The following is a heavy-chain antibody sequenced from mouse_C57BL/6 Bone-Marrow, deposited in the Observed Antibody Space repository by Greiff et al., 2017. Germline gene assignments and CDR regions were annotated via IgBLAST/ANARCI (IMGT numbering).Heavy chain of an antibody. CDR2: IDPSDSYT. Sequence: QVQLQQSGAELVKPGASVKLSCKASGYTFTSYWMQWVKQRPGQGLEWIGEIDPSDSYTNYNQKFKGKATLTVDTSSSTAYMQLSSLTSEDSAVYYCIYGPWFAYWGQGTLVTVSA. CDR1: GYTFTSYW. V-gene: IGHV1-50*01. J-gene: IGHJ3*01. CDR3: IYGPWFAY. D-gene: IGHD1-1*02.